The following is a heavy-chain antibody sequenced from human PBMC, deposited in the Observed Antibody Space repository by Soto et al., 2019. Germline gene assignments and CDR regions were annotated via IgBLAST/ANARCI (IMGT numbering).Heavy chain of an antibody. Sequence: QLQLQESGPGLVKPSETLSLTCTVSGGSISSSSYYWGWIRQPPGKGLEWIGSIYDSGSTYYNPDLKIRVTISVDTYKNQLSLKLSVVTAADTDVYYCARLATKGYIMVYGSHSYFDYWGKGNLVIVS. D-gene: IGHD2-8*01. CDR1: GGSISSSSYY. V-gene: IGHV4-39*01. CDR2: IYDSGST. CDR3: ARLATKGYIMVYGSHSYFDY. J-gene: IGHJ4*02.